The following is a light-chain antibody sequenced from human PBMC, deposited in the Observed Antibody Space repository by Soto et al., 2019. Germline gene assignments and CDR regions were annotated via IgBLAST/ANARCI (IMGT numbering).Light chain of an antibody. Sequence: EIMMTQSPATLSVSPGERATLSCRASQSISNNLAWYQQQPGPAPRLLIYGASTTATGIPARFSGSGTGTEFTLTISSLQSEDFAVYYCLHYYEWPRWTFGQGTKVDIK. J-gene: IGKJ1*01. V-gene: IGKV3-15*01. CDR3: LHYYEWPRWT. CDR2: GAS. CDR1: QSISNN.